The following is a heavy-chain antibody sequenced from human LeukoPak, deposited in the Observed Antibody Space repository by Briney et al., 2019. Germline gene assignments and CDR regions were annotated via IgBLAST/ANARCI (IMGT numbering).Heavy chain of an antibody. CDR1: GFTVSSNY. J-gene: IGHJ4*02. Sequence: PGGSLRLSCAASGFTVSSNYMSWVRQAPGKGLEWVSVIYSGGSTYYADSVKGRFTISRDNSKNTVYLQMNRLRAEDTALYYCAKERTLYSTSWSDYWGQGTLVTVSS. CDR3: AKERTLYSTSWSDY. CDR2: IYSGGST. D-gene: IGHD6-13*01. V-gene: IGHV3-53*01.